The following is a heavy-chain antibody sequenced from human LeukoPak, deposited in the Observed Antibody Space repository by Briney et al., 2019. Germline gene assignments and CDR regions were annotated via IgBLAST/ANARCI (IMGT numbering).Heavy chain of an antibody. V-gene: IGHV3-74*01. Sequence: GGSLRLSCAASGFTFSSYWMHWVRQAPGKGLVWVSRINSDGSSTSYADSVKGRSTISRDNAKNTLYLQMNSLRAEDTAVYYCAQGLRKYYFDYWGQGTLVTVSS. J-gene: IGHJ4*02. D-gene: IGHD4-17*01. CDR2: INSDGSST. CDR3: AQGLRKYYFDY. CDR1: GFTFSSYW.